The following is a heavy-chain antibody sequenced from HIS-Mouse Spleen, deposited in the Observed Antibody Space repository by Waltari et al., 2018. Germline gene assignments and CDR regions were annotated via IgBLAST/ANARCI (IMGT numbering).Heavy chain of an antibody. D-gene: IGHD1-1*01. CDR2: IYYSGST. CDR3: ARTGTTSYYFDY. Sequence: QLQLQESGPGLVKPSETLPPTCTVSGGSISSSSHYWGWIRQPPGKGLEWIGGIYYSGSTNYNPSLKSRVTISVDTSKNQFSLKLSSVTAADTAVYYCARTGTTSYYFDYWGQGTLVTVSS. V-gene: IGHV4-39*01. J-gene: IGHJ4*02. CDR1: GGSISSSSHY.